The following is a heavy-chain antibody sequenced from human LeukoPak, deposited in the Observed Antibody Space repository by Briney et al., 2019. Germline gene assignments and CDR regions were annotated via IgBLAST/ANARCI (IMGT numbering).Heavy chain of an antibody. Sequence: GGSLRLSCAAPGFSFSSNWMGWVRQAPGKGLEWVAHIKRDGSQKYYLDSVKGRFTISRDNAKNTLYLQMNSLRAEDTAVYYCAREVGYYGPYGIDVWGQGTTVTVSS. CDR1: GFSFSSNW. J-gene: IGHJ6*02. V-gene: IGHV3-7*01. CDR3: AREVGYYGPYGIDV. D-gene: IGHD3-10*01. CDR2: IKRDGSQK.